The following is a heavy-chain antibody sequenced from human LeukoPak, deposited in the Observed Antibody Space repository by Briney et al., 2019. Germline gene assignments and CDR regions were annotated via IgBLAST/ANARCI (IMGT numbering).Heavy chain of an antibody. Sequence: GTLRLSCAASGFTFSSYGMNWVRQAPGKGLEWVSYISSSSSTIYYADSVKGRFTISRDNAKNSLYLQMNSLRAEDTAVYYCARDLASGSQLGYDYWGQGTLVTVSS. J-gene: IGHJ4*02. D-gene: IGHD1-26*01. CDR3: ARDLASGSQLGYDY. V-gene: IGHV3-48*01. CDR2: ISSSSSTI. CDR1: GFTFSSYG.